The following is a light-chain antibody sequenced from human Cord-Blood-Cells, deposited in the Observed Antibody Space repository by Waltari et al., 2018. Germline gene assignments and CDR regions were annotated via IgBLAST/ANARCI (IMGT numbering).Light chain of an antibody. Sequence: EIVLTQSPGTLSLSPEERVTLSCRASQSVSSSYLAWYQQKPGQAPRLLIYGASSRATGIPDRFSGSGSGTDFTLTISRLEPEDFAVYYCQQYGSSPTWTFGQGTKVEIK. V-gene: IGKV3-20*01. CDR2: GAS. CDR1: QSVSSSY. J-gene: IGKJ1*01. CDR3: QQYGSSPTWT.